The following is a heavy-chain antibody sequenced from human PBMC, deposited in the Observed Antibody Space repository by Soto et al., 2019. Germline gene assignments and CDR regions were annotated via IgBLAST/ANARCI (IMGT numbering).Heavy chain of an antibody. V-gene: IGHV4-61*01. CDR2: IYYNGIT. CDR3: AREVDYGENWFDP. CDR1: TGSVTSGSHY. J-gene: IGHJ5*02. Sequence: PSETLSLTCTVSTGSVTSGSHYWSWIRQPPGKGLEWIGYIYYNGITNYNPSLKSRVTISIDTSKNQFSLKLRSVTAADTAVYYCAREVDYGENWFDPWGQGTLVTVSS. D-gene: IGHD4-17*01.